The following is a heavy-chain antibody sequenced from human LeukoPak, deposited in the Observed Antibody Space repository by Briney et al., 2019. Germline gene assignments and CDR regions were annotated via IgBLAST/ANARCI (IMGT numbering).Heavy chain of an antibody. Sequence: GGSLRLSCAASGFTFSSYEMNWVRQAPGKGLEWISYISASGTITHYADSVEGRFTISRDNAKNSLYLQMNSLRAEDTALYYCAKDIGYDSSGYHDYWGQGTLVTVSS. V-gene: IGHV3-48*03. CDR3: AKDIGYDSSGYHDY. CDR1: GFTFSSYE. J-gene: IGHJ4*02. CDR2: ISASGTIT. D-gene: IGHD3-22*01.